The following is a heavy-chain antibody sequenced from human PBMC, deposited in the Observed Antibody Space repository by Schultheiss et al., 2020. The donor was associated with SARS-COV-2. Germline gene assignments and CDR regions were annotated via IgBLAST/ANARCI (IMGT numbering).Heavy chain of an antibody. V-gene: IGHV3-15*01. CDR3: ARVWRDTANGYFDY. J-gene: IGHJ4*02. D-gene: IGHD5-18*01. Sequence: GGSLRLSCAASGFTFSNAWMSWVRQAPGKGLEWVGRIKSKTDGGTTDYAAPVKGRFTISRDDSKNTLYLQMNSLRAEDTAVYYCARVWRDTANGYFDYWGQGTLVTVSS. CDR2: IKSKTDGGTT. CDR1: GFTFSNAW.